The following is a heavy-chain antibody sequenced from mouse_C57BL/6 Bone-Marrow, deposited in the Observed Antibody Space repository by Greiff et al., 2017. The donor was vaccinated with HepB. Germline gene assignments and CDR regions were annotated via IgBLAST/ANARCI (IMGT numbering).Heavy chain of an antibody. CDR2: IYPRDGST. J-gene: IGHJ4*01. CDR1: GYTFTDHT. CDR3: VLYYYGSSYDYAMDY. D-gene: IGHD1-1*01. V-gene: IGHV1-78*01. Sequence: VQLQQSDAELVKPGASVKISCKVSGYTFTDHTIHWMKQRPEQGLEWIGYIYPRDGSTKYNEKFKGKATLTADKSSSTAYMQLNSLTSEDSAVYFCVLYYYGSSYDYAMDYWGQGTSVTVSS.